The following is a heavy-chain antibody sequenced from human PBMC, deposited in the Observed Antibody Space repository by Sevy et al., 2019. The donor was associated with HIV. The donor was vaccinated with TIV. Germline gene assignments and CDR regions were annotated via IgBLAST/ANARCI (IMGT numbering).Heavy chain of an antibody. J-gene: IGHJ4*02. V-gene: IGHV3-72*01. D-gene: IGHD3-22*01. CDR1: GFTFNDHY. Sequence: GGSLRLSCVASGFTFNDHYMDWVRQAPGKGLEWVGRSRNKANGYTTEYAASVKGRFTVSRDDSKNSVYLQMNSLKTEDTAVYYCARRDSSGYSSFDYWGQGTLVTVSS. CDR2: SRNKANGYTT. CDR3: ARRDSSGYSSFDY.